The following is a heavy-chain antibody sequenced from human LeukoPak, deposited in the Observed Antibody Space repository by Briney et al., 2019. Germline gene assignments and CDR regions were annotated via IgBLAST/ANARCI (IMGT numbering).Heavy chain of an antibody. CDR2: INHSGTT. CDR1: GGSFSSYY. Sequence: SETLSLTCAVYGGSFSSYYWSWIRQSPGKGLEWIGEINHSGTTKYNPSLESRVTISVDTPQNQFSLRLSSVTAADTAVYYCTRNNWFDPWGQGTLVTVSS. V-gene: IGHV4-34*01. CDR3: TRNNWFDP. J-gene: IGHJ5*02.